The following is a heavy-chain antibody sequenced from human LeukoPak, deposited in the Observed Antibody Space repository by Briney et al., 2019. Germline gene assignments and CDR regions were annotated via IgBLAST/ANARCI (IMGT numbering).Heavy chain of an antibody. Sequence: SETLSLTCPVSGGSISSYYWSWIRQPPGKGLEWIGYIYYSGSTNYNPSLKSRVTISVDTSKNQFSLKLSSVTAADTAVYYCARARRVVVVPAAFYYYYGMDVWGQGTTVTVSS. CDR1: GGSISSYY. D-gene: IGHD2-2*01. V-gene: IGHV4-59*12. CDR3: ARARRVVVVPAAFYYYYGMDV. CDR2: IYYSGST. J-gene: IGHJ6*02.